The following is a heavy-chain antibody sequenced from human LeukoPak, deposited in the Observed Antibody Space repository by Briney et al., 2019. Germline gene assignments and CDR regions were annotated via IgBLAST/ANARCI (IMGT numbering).Heavy chain of an antibody. CDR1: GGSISSYY. Sequence: SETLSLTCTVFGGSISSYYWSWIRQPPGKGLEWIGYIYYSGSTNYNPSLKSRVTISVDTSKNQFSLKLSSVTAADTAVHYCARQSSTYYYDSSGYGDAFDIWGQGTMVTVSS. CDR2: IYYSGST. D-gene: IGHD3-22*01. V-gene: IGHV4-59*08. J-gene: IGHJ3*02. CDR3: ARQSSTYYYDSSGYGDAFDI.